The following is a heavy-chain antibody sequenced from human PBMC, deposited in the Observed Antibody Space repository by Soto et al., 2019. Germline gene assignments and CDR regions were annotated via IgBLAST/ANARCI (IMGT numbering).Heavy chain of an antibody. CDR1: GYTFTSYG. CDR3: ARFGVVRGVTPWFAP. Sequence: QVQLVQSGAEVKKPGASVKVSCKASGYTFTSYGISWVRQAPGXXXXXMXWISAYNGNTNYAQKLQGRVTMTTDTSTSTAYMELRSLRSDDTAVYYCARFGVVRGVTPWFAPWGQGTLVTVSS. J-gene: IGHJ5*02. D-gene: IGHD3-10*01. V-gene: IGHV1-18*01. CDR2: ISAYNGNT.